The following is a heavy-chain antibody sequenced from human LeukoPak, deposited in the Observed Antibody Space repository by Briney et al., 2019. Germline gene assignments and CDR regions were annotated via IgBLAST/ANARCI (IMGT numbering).Heavy chain of an antibody. D-gene: IGHD6-13*01. J-gene: IGHJ4*02. V-gene: IGHV3-21*01. CDR2: ISSSSSYI. Sequence: PGGSLRLSCAASGFTFSSYSMNWVRQAPGKGLEWVSSISSSSSYIYYADSVKGRFTISRDNAKNSLYLQMNSLRAEDTAVYYCARDSPLSSSQFDYWGQGTLVTVSS. CDR1: GFTFSSYS. CDR3: ARDSPLSSSQFDY.